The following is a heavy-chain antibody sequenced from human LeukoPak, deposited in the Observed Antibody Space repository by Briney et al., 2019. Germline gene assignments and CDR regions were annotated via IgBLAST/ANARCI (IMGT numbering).Heavy chain of an antibody. V-gene: IGHV3-30*04. CDR3: ARVPTRQSSGWRQYFDY. J-gene: IGHJ4*03. D-gene: IGHD6-19*01. CDR2: ISYDGSNK. Sequence: GRSLRLSCAASGFTVSSYAMHWVSQARGKGLEWVAVISYDGSNKYYADSVKGRFTISRDNSKDTLYLQMNSLRPEDTAVYYCARVPTRQSSGWRQYFDYWGHGTLATVYS. CDR1: GFTVSSYA.